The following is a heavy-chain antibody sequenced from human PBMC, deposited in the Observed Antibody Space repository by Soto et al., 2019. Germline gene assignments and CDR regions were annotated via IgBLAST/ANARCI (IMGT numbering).Heavy chain of an antibody. J-gene: IGHJ3*02. CDR3: ARDMETGSAFDI. D-gene: IGHD1-1*01. V-gene: IGHV3-66*01. CDR2: IYSGGST. Sequence: GGSLRLSWAASGLTVSSNYMSWVRQAPGKGLEWVSVIYSGGSTYYADSVKGRFTISRDNSKSTLYLQMNSLRAEDTAVYYCARDMETGSAFDIWGQGTMVTVS. CDR1: GLTVSSNY.